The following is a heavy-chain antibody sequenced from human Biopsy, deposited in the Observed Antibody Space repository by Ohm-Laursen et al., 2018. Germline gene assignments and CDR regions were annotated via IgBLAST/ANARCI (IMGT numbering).Heavy chain of an antibody. V-gene: IGHV1-2*02. CDR2: ISPKSGGT. Sequence: ASVKVSCQASGLSFTGYYIHWVRQAPGQGLEWMGWISPKSGGTNYAQKFQGNITMTKNTSMSTAYMEMSRLRSDDTAVYYCALQSVAQMKNFDYWGQGTLVTVSS. J-gene: IGHJ4*02. CDR3: ALQSVAQMKNFDY. D-gene: IGHD6-19*01. CDR1: GLSFTGYY.